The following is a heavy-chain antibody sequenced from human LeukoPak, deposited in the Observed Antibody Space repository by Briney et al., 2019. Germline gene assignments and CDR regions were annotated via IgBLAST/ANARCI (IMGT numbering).Heavy chain of an antibody. Sequence: ASVKVSCKASGYTFTSYDINWVRQATGQGLEWMGWMNPNSGNTGYAQKFQGRVTMTRDTSISTAYMELSSLRSEDTAVYYCASGYGGAGLFDYWGQGTLVTVSS. CDR1: GYTFTSYD. CDR2: MNPNSGNT. V-gene: IGHV1-8*01. D-gene: IGHD4-23*01. J-gene: IGHJ4*02. CDR3: ASGYGGAGLFDY.